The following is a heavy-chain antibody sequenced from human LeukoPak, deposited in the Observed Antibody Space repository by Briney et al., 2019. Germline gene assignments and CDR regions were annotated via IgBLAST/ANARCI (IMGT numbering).Heavy chain of an antibody. CDR3: ARDNNWGPDY. V-gene: IGHV1-2*02. CDR1: GYTFTGHY. J-gene: IGHJ4*02. Sequence: ASMKVSCKASGYTFTGHYMHWVRQAPRQGLEWMGWIKPDTGVTYYAQNFQGRFTMATDTSISTVYMELSSLRSDDTAVYYCARDNNWGPDYWGQGTLVTVSS. D-gene: IGHD7-27*01. CDR2: IKPDTGVT.